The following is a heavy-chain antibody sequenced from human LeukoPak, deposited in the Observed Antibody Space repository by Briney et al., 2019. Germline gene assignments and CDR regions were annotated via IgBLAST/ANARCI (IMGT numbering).Heavy chain of an antibody. V-gene: IGHV3-9*01. Sequence: GRSLRLSCAASGFAFDDYAMHWVRQAPGKGLEWVSGISWNSGSIGYADSVKGRFTISRDNAKNSLYLQMNSLRAEDTALYYCAKDSGYSYGFNWFDPRGQGTLVTVSS. CDR1: GFAFDDYA. CDR3: AKDSGYSYGFNWFDP. D-gene: IGHD5-18*01. CDR2: ISWNSGSI. J-gene: IGHJ5*02.